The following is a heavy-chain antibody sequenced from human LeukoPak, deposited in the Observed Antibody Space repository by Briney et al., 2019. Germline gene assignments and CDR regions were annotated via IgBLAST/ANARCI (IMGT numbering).Heavy chain of an antibody. CDR3: AKEHRTGPPGGAFDI. V-gene: IGHV3-9*01. Sequence: GGSLRLSCAASGFTFDDYAMHWVRQAPGKGLEWVSGISWNSGSIGYADSVKGRFTISRDNAKNSLYLQMNSLRAEDTALYYCAKEHRTGPPGGAFDIWGQGTMVTVSS. J-gene: IGHJ3*02. D-gene: IGHD7-27*01. CDR2: ISWNSGSI. CDR1: GFTFDDYA.